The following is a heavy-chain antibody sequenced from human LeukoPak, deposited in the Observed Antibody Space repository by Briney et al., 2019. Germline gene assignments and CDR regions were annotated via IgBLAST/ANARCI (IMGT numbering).Heavy chain of an antibody. D-gene: IGHD3-22*01. V-gene: IGHV3-23*01. CDR3: AKAPVTSCRCAYCYPFDS. J-gene: IGHJ4*02. Sequence: PGGSLRLSCAASGFTLSTYAMSWVRQTPGKGLEWVAATRSSDAGAYHAVSVRGRFTISRDNSKNTLYLQMNSLRAEDAAVYFCAKAPVTSCRCAYCYPFDSWGQGTLVTVSS. CDR2: TRSSDAGA. CDR1: GFTLSTYA.